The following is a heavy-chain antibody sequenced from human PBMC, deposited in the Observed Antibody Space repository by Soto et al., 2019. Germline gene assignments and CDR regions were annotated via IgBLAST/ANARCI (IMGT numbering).Heavy chain of an antibody. CDR2: IGGGGDRT. D-gene: IGHD2-21*02. J-gene: IGHJ4*02. CDR3: AKRYCGGDCYWGFDY. CDR1: GFTFSTYD. Sequence: EVQLLESGGGLVQPGGSLRLSCAASGFTFSTYDMTWVRQAPGKGLEWVSTIGGGGDRTYYADSVKGRLTISRDNSKNTLYLQMNSLRAEDTAVYYCAKRYCGGDCYWGFDYWGRGTLVTVSS. V-gene: IGHV3-23*01.